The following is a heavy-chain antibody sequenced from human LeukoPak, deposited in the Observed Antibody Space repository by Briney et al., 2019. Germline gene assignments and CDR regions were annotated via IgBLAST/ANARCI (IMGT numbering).Heavy chain of an antibody. CDR3: AREWGTLGYCGGDCWAPFDY. Sequence: ASVKVSCKASGYTFTSYYMHWVRQAPGQGLEWMGIINPSGGSTSYAQKFQGRVTMTRDMSTSTAYMELSSLRSEDTAVYYCAREWGTLGYCGGDCWAPFDYWGQGTLVTVSS. D-gene: IGHD2-21*02. V-gene: IGHV1-46*01. CDR2: INPSGGST. J-gene: IGHJ4*02. CDR1: GYTFTSYY.